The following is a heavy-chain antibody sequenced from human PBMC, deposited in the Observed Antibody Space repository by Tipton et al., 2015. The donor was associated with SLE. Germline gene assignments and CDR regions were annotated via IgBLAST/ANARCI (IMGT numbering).Heavy chain of an antibody. CDR2: IYYSGNT. Sequence: TLSLTCTVSGGSISSSSYYWGWIRQPPGKGLEWIGSIYYSGNTYYNPSLKSRVTISVDTSKNQFSLKLSSVTAADMAVYYCARRLVAAANDWYFGLWGRGTLVTVSS. J-gene: IGHJ2*01. CDR3: ARRLVAAANDWYFGL. D-gene: IGHD2-2*01. V-gene: IGHV4-39*07. CDR1: GGSISSSSYY.